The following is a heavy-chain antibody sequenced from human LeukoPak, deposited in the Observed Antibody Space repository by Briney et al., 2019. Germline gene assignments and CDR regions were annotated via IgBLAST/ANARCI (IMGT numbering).Heavy chain of an antibody. J-gene: IGHJ5*02. CDR1: GYTFTGYY. Sequence: ASVKVSCKASGYTFTGYYMHWARQAPGQGLEWMGWINPNSGGTNYAQKFQGRVTMTRDTSISTAYMELSRLRSDDTAVYYCARENYDILTGPNWFDPWGQGTLVTVSS. CDR3: ARENYDILTGPNWFDP. V-gene: IGHV1-2*02. D-gene: IGHD3-9*01. CDR2: INPNSGGT.